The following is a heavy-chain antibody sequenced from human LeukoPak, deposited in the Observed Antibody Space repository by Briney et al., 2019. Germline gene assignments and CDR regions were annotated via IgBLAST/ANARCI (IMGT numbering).Heavy chain of an antibody. CDR2: ISPGGGAT. CDR3: ARGSFDGGNWALDY. J-gene: IGHJ4*02. D-gene: IGHD4-23*01. CDR1: GYTFTNNY. V-gene: IGHV1-46*01. Sequence: ASVKVSCKASGYTFTNNYMHWVRQAPGQGLEWMGIISPGGGATSYAQKFQGRVTMTRDTSTSTVFMELSSLRSEDTAVYYCARGSFDGGNWALDYWGQGTLVTVSS.